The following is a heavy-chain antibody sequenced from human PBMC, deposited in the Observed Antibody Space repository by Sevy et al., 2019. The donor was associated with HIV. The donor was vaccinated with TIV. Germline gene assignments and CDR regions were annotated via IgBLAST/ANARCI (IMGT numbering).Heavy chain of an antibody. CDR3: ATDPLITMLGRFDY. D-gene: IGHD3-10*02. J-gene: IGHJ4*02. CDR2: FDPEDGET. CDR1: GYTLTELS. V-gene: IGHV1-24*01. Sequence: ASVKASCKVSGYTLTELSMHWVRQAPGKGLEWMGGFDPEDGETIYAQKFQGRVTMTEDTSTDTAYMELSSLRSEDTAVYYCATDPLITMLGRFDYWGQGTLVTVSS.